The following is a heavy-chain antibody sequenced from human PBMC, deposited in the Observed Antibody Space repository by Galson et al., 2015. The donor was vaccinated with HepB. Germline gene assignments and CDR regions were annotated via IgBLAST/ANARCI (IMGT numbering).Heavy chain of an antibody. Sequence: SVKVSCKASGYSFISYSISWVRQAPGQGLEWMGWISAYNGNTKYEQKLQGRVTMTTDTSTSTAYMELRSLRSDDTAVYYCARVKAHGESKFDSWGQGTLVTVSS. V-gene: IGHV1-18*01. CDR3: ARVKAHGESKFDS. J-gene: IGHJ4*02. D-gene: IGHD3-10*01. CDR1: GYSFISYS. CDR2: ISAYNGNT.